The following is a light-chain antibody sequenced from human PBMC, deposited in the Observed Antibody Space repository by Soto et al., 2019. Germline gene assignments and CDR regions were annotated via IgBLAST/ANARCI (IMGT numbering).Light chain of an antibody. Sequence: QSALTQPPSASGSPGQSVTISCTGTSSDVGGYDSVSWYQQHPGKAPKLVIYEVNKRPSGVPDRFSGSKSGNTASLTVSGLQAEDEADYYCSSYAGSNNFPYVFGPGTKLTVL. V-gene: IGLV2-8*01. CDR1: SSDVGGYDS. CDR3: SSYAGSNNFPYV. CDR2: EVN. J-gene: IGLJ1*01.